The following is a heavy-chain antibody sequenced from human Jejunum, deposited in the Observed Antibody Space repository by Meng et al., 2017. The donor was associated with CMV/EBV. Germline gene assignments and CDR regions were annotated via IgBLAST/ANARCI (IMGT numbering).Heavy chain of an antibody. J-gene: IGHJ5*02. CDR3: ARGLCTGDRCPLDS. V-gene: IGHV1-46*01. CDR2: INPSGGGT. D-gene: IGHD2-8*02. Sequence: EYTLTSYYRHWVRQAPGQGLEWMGTINPSGGGTSHAQKFQGRVTMTRDTSTSTVYMELSSLRSDDTAMYYCARGLCTGDRCPLDSWGQGTLVTVSS. CDR1: EYTLTSYY.